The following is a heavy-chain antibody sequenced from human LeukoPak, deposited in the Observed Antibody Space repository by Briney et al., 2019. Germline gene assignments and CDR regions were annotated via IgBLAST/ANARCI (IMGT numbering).Heavy chain of an antibody. CDR2: ISGSGGST. CDR1: GFTFSSYA. D-gene: IGHD3-22*01. CDR3: AKPSMIVVVITPFDY. V-gene: IGHV3-23*01. J-gene: IGHJ4*02. Sequence: PGGSLRLSCAASGFTFSSYAMSWVRQAPGKGLEWVSAISGSGGSTYYADSVKGRFTISRDNSKNTLYLQMNSLRAEDTAVYYCAKPSMIVVVITPFDYWGPGTLVTVSS.